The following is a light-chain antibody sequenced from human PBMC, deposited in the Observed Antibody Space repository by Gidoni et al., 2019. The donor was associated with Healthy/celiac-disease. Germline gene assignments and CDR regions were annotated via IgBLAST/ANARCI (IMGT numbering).Light chain of an antibody. Sequence: IVMTQSPDSLAVSLGERATINCKSSLSVLYSSNNKNYLAWYQQKPGQPPKLLISCASTRESGVPDRFSGSGSGTDFTLTISSLQAEDVAVYYCQQYYSTSLTFGGGTKVEIK. CDR2: CAS. CDR3: QQYYSTSLT. J-gene: IGKJ4*01. CDR1: LSVLYSSNNKNY. V-gene: IGKV4-1*01.